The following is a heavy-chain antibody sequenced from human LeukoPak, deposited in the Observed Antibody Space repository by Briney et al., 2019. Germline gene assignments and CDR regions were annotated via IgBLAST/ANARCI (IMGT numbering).Heavy chain of an antibody. CDR2: INHSGTI. CDR1: GGSFSGYY. CDR3: ARGLGDFWSGYFDYYSYGMDV. J-gene: IGHJ6*02. V-gene: IGHV4-34*01. D-gene: IGHD3-3*01. Sequence: SETLSLTCAVYGGSFSGYYWSWVRQPSGQGLEWIGEINHSGTINYNPSLKSRVTISVDTSKNQFSLQMSAVTAADTAVYFCARGLGDFWSGYFDYYSYGMDVWGQGTTVTVSS.